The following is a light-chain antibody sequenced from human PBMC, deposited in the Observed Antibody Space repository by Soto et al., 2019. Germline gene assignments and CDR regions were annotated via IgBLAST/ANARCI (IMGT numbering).Light chain of an antibody. J-gene: IGLJ1*01. V-gene: IGLV2-14*03. CDR3: SSYTSSSTLDV. Sequence: ALTQDASVSGSPGQSITISCTGTSSDVGGFNYVSWYQQHPGKAPKLMIYDVSNRPSGVSNRFSGSKSGNTASLTISGLQAEDEADYYCSSYTSSSTLDVFGTGTKVTVL. CDR2: DVS. CDR1: SSDVGGFNY.